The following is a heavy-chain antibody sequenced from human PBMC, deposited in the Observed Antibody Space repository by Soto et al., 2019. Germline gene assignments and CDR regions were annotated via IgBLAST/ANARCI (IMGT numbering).Heavy chain of an antibody. CDR1: GGSISSGGYY. CDR3: ARGARSILDY. V-gene: IGHV4-31*03. J-gene: IGHJ4*02. CDR2: IYYSGST. Sequence: SETLSLTCTVSGGSISSGGYYWSWIRQHPGKGLEWIGYIYYSGSTYYNPSLKSRVTISVDTSKNQFSLKLSSVTAADTAVYYCARGARSILDYWGQGTLVTVSS. D-gene: IGHD2-2*01.